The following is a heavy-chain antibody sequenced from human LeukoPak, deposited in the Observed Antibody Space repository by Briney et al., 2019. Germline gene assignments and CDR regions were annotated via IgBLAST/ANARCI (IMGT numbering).Heavy chain of an antibody. CDR1: GFTVTTLA. V-gene: IGHV3-23*01. Sequence: AGGSLRLSCAASGFTVTTLAMTWVRQAPGKGLEWVSVIGESDGRTYYADSVKGRFTLSRDESKNTLYSQMNSLRAEDTAVYYCAKGPTDSCWEKLHDWGQGTLVTVSS. CDR3: AKGPTDSCWEKLHD. D-gene: IGHD1-26*01. CDR2: IGESDGRT. J-gene: IGHJ4*02.